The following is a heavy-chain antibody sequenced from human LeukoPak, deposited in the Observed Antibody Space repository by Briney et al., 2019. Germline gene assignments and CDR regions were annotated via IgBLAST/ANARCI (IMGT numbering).Heavy chain of an antibody. CDR1: GFTFSSYA. CDR2: ISGSGGST. V-gene: IGHV3-23*01. D-gene: IGHD3-22*01. Sequence: GGSLRLSCAASGFTFSSYAMSWVRQAPGKGLEWVSAISGSGGSTYYADSVKGRFTISRDNSKNTLYLQVNSLRAEDTAVYYCAKDQKEGNYYDSSGYYSLDYFDYWGQGTLVTVSS. J-gene: IGHJ4*02. CDR3: AKDQKEGNYYDSSGYYSLDYFDY.